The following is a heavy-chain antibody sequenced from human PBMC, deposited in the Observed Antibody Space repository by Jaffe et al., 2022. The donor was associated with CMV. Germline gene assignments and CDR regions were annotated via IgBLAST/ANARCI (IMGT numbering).Heavy chain of an antibody. CDR2: IYYSGST. CDR3: AKHETRHVDIVAFDY. V-gene: IGHV4-39*01. D-gene: IGHD5-12*01. Sequence: QLQLQESGPGLVKPSETLSLTCTVSGGSISSSSYYWGWIRQPPGKGLEWIGSIYYSGSTYYNPSLKSRVTISVDTSKNQFSLKLSSVTAADTAVYYCAKHETRHVDIVAFDYWGQGTLVTVSS. CDR1: GGSISSSSYY. J-gene: IGHJ4*02.